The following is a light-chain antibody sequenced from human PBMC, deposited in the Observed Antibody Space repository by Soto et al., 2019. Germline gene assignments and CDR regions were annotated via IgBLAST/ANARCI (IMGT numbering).Light chain of an antibody. CDR1: SSDIGGYDH. J-gene: IGLJ2*01. CDR3: TSYADYIILI. Sequence: QSVLTQPPSASGSPGQSVTISCTGSSSDIGGYDHVSWYQQHPGKAPKLMIYEVTYRPSGVPGRFSGSKSGNTASLTVSGLQTEDEADYYCTSYADYIILIFCGGTQLTVL. CDR2: EVT. V-gene: IGLV2-8*01.